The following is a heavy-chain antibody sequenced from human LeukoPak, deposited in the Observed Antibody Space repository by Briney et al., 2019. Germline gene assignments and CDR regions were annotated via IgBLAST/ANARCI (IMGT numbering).Heavy chain of an antibody. CDR2: IYYSGST. CDR3: ARVTVTTAFDI. Sequence: PSETLSLTCTVSGGSISSYYWSWIRQPTGKGLEWIGYIYYSGSTNYNPSLKSRVTISVDTSKNQFSLKLSSVTAADTAVYYCARVTVTTAFDIWGQGTMVTVSS. D-gene: IGHD4-17*01. J-gene: IGHJ3*02. CDR1: GGSISSYY. V-gene: IGHV4-59*01.